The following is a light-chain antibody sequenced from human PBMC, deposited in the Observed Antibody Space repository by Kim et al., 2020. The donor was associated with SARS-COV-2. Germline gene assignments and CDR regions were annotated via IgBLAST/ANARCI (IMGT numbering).Light chain of an antibody. CDR1: QSVSSY. J-gene: IGKJ2*01. CDR3: HQRSNWPPYT. CDR2: DAS. Sequence: SPGERATLSCRASQSVSSYLAWYQQKPGQAPRLLIYDASNRATGIPARFSGSGSGTDFTLTISSLEPEDFAVYYCHQRSNWPPYTFGQGTKLEI. V-gene: IGKV3-11*01.